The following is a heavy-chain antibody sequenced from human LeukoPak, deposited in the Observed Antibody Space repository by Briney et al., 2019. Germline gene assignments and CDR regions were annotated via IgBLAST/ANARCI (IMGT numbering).Heavy chain of an antibody. Sequence: GGSLRLSCATSGFTFSDYAMTWVRQAPGKGLEWVSFYSGGSTHYSDSVKGRFTISRDNSKNTLYLQMNSLRAEDTAVYYCARRAGAYSHPYDYWGQGTLVTVSS. V-gene: IGHV3-53*01. CDR1: GFTFSDYA. CDR2: YSGGST. CDR3: ARRAGAYSHPYDY. D-gene: IGHD4/OR15-4a*01. J-gene: IGHJ4*02.